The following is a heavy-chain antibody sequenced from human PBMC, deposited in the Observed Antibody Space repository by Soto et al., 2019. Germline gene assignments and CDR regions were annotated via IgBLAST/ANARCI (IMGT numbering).Heavy chain of an antibody. Sequence: QPGGSLRLSCAASGFTFSSYAMSWVRQAPGKGLEWVSTISGGGGRTYYADSVKGRFSISRDNSKNTLYLQMNSLRAEDTALYYCAKRGSGAVAFDYWGQGTLVTVSS. CDR1: GFTFSSYA. CDR2: ISGGGGRT. D-gene: IGHD6-19*01. CDR3: AKRGSGAVAFDY. V-gene: IGHV3-23*01. J-gene: IGHJ4*02.